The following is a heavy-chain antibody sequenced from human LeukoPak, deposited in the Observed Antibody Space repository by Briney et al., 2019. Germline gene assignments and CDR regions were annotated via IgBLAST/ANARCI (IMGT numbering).Heavy chain of an antibody. J-gene: IGHJ4*02. D-gene: IGHD3-10*01. CDR1: GLSVSSNY. Sequence: GGSLRLSCAASGLSVSSNYMTWIRQAPGKGLEWVSGISWNSGSIGYADSVKGRFTISRDNSKNTLYLQMNSLRAEDTAVYYCAKDSDYYGSGSNDYWGQGTLVTVSS. CDR3: AKDSDYYGSGSNDY. V-gene: IGHV3-23*01. CDR2: ISWNSGSI.